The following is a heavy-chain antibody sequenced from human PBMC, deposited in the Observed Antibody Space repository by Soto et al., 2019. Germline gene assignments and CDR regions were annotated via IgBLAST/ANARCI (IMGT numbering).Heavy chain of an antibody. D-gene: IGHD3-3*01. Sequence: SETLSLTCAVYGGSFSGYYCSWIRQPPGKGLEWIGEINHSGSTNNNPSLKSRVTISVETSKNPFSLKLSSVTAADTAVYYCARGRLGLGQPPGIYYDFCSGYCPYYYYIDVWGKGTTVTVSS. J-gene: IGHJ6*03. CDR3: ARGRLGLGQPPGIYYDFCSGYCPYYYYIDV. CDR2: INHSGST. V-gene: IGHV4-34*01. CDR1: GGSFSGYY.